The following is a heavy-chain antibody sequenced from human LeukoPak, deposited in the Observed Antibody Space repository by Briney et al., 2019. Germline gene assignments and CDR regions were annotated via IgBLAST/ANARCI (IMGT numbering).Heavy chain of an antibody. V-gene: IGHV1-2*06. Sequence: ASVKVSCKASGYTFTGYYMHWVRQAPGQGLEWMGRINPNSGGTNYAQKFQGRVTMTRDTSISTAYMELSRLRSDDTAVYYCARDGGPYYYDSSGPPWGQGTLATVSS. J-gene: IGHJ5*02. CDR3: ARDGGPYYYDSSGPP. CDR1: GYTFTGYY. CDR2: INPNSGGT. D-gene: IGHD3-22*01.